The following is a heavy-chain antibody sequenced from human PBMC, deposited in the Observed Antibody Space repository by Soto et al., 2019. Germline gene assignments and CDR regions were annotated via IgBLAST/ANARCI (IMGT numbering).Heavy chain of an antibody. J-gene: IGHJ5*02. V-gene: IGHV3-11*06. CDR2: ISSSSSYT. CDR3: ARGGQLWLQYNWFDP. Sequence: QVQLVESGGGLVKPGGSLRPSCAASGFTFSDYYMSWIRQAPGKGLEWVSYISSSSSYTNYADSVKGRFTISRDNAKNSLYLQMNSLRAEDTAVYYCARGGQLWLQYNWFDPWGQGTLVTVSS. CDR1: GFTFSDYY. D-gene: IGHD5-18*01.